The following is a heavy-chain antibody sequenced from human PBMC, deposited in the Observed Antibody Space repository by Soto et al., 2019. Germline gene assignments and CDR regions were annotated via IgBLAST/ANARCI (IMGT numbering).Heavy chain of an antibody. CDR3: AKDAVGSHYFYYMDV. D-gene: IGHD3-10*01. CDR1: GFAFNDYA. CDR2: ISWHSANI. Sequence: DVQLVESGGGLVQPGRSLRLSCAASGFAFNDYAMHWVRQAPGKGLEWVAGISWHSANIAYADSVKGRFTISRDNAKNSLYLQMNSLRSEDMAFYYCAKDAVGSHYFYYMDVWGKGTAVTVSS. J-gene: IGHJ6*03. V-gene: IGHV3-9*03.